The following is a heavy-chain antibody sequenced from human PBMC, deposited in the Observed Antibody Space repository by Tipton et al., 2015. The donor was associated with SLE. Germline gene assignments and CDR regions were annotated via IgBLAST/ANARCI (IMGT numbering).Heavy chain of an antibody. V-gene: IGHV6-1*01. Sequence: LRLSRAISGDSVSSNSAAWNWIRQSPSRGLEWLGRTYYRSKWYNDYAVSVKSRITINPDTSKNQFSLQLNSVTPEDTAVYYCAREAMVRGVIPFDYWGQGTLVTVSS. D-gene: IGHD3-10*01. CDR3: AREAMVRGVIPFDY. J-gene: IGHJ4*02. CDR1: GDSVSSNSAA. CDR2: TYYRSKWYN.